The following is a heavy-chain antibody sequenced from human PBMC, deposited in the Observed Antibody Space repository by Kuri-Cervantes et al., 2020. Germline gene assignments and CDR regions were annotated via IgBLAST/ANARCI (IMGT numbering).Heavy chain of an antibody. D-gene: IGHD2-15*01. V-gene: IGHV3-9*01. CDR3: ARCSSGGSCYLDY. J-gene: IGHJ4*02. Sequence: GGSLRLSCAASGFTFDDYAMYWVRQAPGKGLEWVSGINWNSGSINYADSVKGRFTISRDNAKNSLYLQMNSLRAEDTAVYYCARCSSGGSCYLDYWGQGTLVTVSS. CDR2: INWNSGSI. CDR1: GFTFDDYA.